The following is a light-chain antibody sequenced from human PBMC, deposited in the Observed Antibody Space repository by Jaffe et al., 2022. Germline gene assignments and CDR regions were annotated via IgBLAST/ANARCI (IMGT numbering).Light chain of an antibody. CDR2: QND. V-gene: IGLV1-51*02. CDR3: GTWDSSLNAIV. J-gene: IGLJ2*01. Sequence: QSVLTQPPSVSAAPGQKVTIPCSGSNSNIGSHDLSWYQQFPGTAPKVVIYQNDWRPSGIPDRFSGSKSGTSATLGITGLQTGDEADYYCGTWDSSLNAIVFGGGTKLTVL. CDR1: NSNIGSHD.